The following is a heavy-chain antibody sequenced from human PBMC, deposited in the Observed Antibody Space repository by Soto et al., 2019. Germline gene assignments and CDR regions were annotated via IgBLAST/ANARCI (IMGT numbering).Heavy chain of an antibody. J-gene: IGHJ2*01. CDR3: AKSLAARRASINWYFDL. Sequence: GGSLRLSCAASGFTFSSYAMSWVRQAPGKGLEWVSAISGSGGSTYYADSVKGRFTISRDNSKNTLYLQMNSLRAEDTAVYYCAKSLAARRASINWYFDLWGRGTLVTVSS. V-gene: IGHV3-23*01. CDR1: GFTFSSYA. D-gene: IGHD6-6*01. CDR2: ISGSGGST.